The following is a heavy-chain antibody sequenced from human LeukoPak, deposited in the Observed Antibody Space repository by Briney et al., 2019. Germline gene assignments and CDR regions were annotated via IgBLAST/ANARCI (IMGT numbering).Heavy chain of an antibody. V-gene: IGHV3-33*03. CDR2: IWYDGSNK. CDR1: GFTFSSYG. J-gene: IGHJ4*02. Sequence: PGRSLRLSCAASGFTFSSYGMHWVRQAPGKGLEWVAVIWYDGSNKYYADSVKGRFTISRDNAKNSLYLQMNSLRAEDTALYYCAKSVVAGTYYFDYWGQGTLVTVSS. CDR3: AKSVVAGTYYFDY. D-gene: IGHD6-19*01.